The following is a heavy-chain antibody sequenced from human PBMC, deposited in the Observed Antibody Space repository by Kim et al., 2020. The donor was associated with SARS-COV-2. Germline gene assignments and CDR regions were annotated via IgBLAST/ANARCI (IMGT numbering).Heavy chain of an antibody. CDR3: TTSYPFWSGYYYYYYGMDV. CDR1: GFTFSNAW. J-gene: IGHJ6*02. Sequence: GGSLRLSCAASGFTFSNAWMSWVRQAPGKGLEWVGRIKSKTDGGTTDYAAPVKGRFTISRDDSKNTLYLQMNSLKTEDTAVYYCTTSYPFWSGYYYYYYGMDVWGQGTTVTVSS. V-gene: IGHV3-15*01. CDR2: IKSKTDGGTT. D-gene: IGHD3-3*01.